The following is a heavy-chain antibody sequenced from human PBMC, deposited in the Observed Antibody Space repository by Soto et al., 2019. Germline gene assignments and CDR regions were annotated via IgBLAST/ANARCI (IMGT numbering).Heavy chain of an antibody. J-gene: IGHJ4*02. CDR1: GGYMSGYY. Sequence: ASETLSLTCTVSGGYMSGYYWSWMRQPPGEGLEWIGHIYYSGSTNYNPSLKSRVTISVDTSKNQFSLKLSSVTAADTAVYYCASSSVWGSYRSSIEKFDYWGQGTLVTVSS. CDR3: ASSSVWGSYRSSIEKFDY. CDR2: IYYSGST. D-gene: IGHD3-16*02. V-gene: IGHV4-59*01.